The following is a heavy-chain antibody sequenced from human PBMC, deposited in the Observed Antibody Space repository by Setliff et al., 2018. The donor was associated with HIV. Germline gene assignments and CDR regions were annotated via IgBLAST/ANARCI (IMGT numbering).Heavy chain of an antibody. CDR2: ISWDGGST. CDR3: AKEAYYGSGSYYYFDY. J-gene: IGHJ4*02. V-gene: IGHV3-43D*03. Sequence: LRLSCAASGFTFDDYAMHWVRQAPGKGLEWVSLISWDGGSTYYADSVKGRFTISRDNSKNSLYLQMNSLRAEDTALYYCAKEAYYGSGSYYYFDYWGQGTLVTVSS. CDR1: GFTFDDYA. D-gene: IGHD3-10*01.